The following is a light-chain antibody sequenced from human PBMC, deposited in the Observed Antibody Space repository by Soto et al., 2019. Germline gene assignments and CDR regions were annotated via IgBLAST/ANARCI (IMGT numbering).Light chain of an antibody. J-gene: IGKJ4*01. CDR3: MQGTHWPLT. Sequence: VVLTQSPLSLPVTVGHPATVSCRSSQRLLFSNGLTYLTWFHQRPGQPPRRLISEVSNRESGVPDRFSGSGSGTDFTLRISMVEAEDVGLFYFMQGTHWPLTFGGGTRVDLK. CDR2: EVS. V-gene: IGKV2-30*01. CDR1: QRLLFSNGLTY.